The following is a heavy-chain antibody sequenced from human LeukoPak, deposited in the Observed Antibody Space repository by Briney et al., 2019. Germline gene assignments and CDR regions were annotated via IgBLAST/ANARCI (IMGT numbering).Heavy chain of an antibody. J-gene: IGHJ4*02. CDR3: AKDGGYYDILTGYLYYFDY. CDR2: IRGSGDST. CDR1: GFTFSSYA. D-gene: IGHD3-9*01. V-gene: IGHV3-23*01. Sequence: GGSLRLSCAASGFTFSSYAMSWVRQAPGKGLEWVSAIRGSGDSTYYADSVKGRFTISRDNSKNTLYLQMNSLRAEDTAVYYCAKDGGYYDILTGYLYYFDYWGQGTLVTVSS.